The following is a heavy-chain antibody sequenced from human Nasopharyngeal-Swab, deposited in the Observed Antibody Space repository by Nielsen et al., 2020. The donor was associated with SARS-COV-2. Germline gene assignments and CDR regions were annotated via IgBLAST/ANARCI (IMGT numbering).Heavy chain of an antibody. CDR1: GFTFDDYA. J-gene: IGHJ4*02. CDR3: ASDSSSWYAYSDY. V-gene: IGHV3-9*01. CDR2: ISWNSGSI. Sequence: GGSLRLSCAASGFTFDDYAMYWVRQAPGKGLEWVSGISWNSGSIGYADSVKGRFTISRDNAKNSLYLQMNSLRAEDTALYYCASDSSSWYAYSDYWGQGTLVTVSS. D-gene: IGHD6-13*01.